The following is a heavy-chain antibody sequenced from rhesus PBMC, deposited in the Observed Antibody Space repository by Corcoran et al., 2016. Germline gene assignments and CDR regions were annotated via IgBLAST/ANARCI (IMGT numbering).Heavy chain of an antibody. CDR3: AREEDSRWSGYFEF. D-gene: IGHD6-13*01. J-gene: IGHJ1*01. CDR1: VGSISSNY. CDR2: IRDRGST. Sequence: QVQLQQWGEGLVKPAETLSLTCADYVGSISSNYWSWIRQPPGKGLEGLGRIRDRGSTDYNPSLKSRVPISTDTSKNQFSLRLCSVTAADAAVYYCAREEDSRWSGYFEFWGQGALVTVSS. V-gene: IGHV4-160*01.